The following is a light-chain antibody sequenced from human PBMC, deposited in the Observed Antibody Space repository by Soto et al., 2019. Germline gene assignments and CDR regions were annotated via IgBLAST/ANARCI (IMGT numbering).Light chain of an antibody. J-gene: IGKJ3*01. CDR3: QQSSSFPLT. V-gene: IGKV1-12*01. CDR1: QGISNW. CDR2: ATS. Sequence: DIQMTQSPSFVSASVGDRVTITCRASQGISNWLAWYQQKPGKAPKLLIYATSNLQGGVPSRFSGSGSGTDLTLTIGSLQPEDSATYYCQQSSSFPLTFGPGTKVDIK.